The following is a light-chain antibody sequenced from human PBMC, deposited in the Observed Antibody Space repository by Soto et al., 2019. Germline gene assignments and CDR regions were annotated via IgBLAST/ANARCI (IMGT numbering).Light chain of an antibody. CDR3: QQRSNWPPIT. CDR2: DAP. V-gene: IGKV3-11*01. CDR1: QSVSSY. Sequence: EIVLTQSPATRSLSPGEIASLSCRASQSVSSYLAWYQQKPGQAPRLLIYDAPNRATGIPARFSGSGSGTDFTLTISSLEPEDFAVYYCQQRSNWPPITFGQGTRLEIK. J-gene: IGKJ5*01.